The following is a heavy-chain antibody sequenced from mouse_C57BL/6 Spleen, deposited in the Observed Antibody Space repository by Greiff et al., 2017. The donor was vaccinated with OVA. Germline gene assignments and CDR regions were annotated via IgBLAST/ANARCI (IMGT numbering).Heavy chain of an antibody. J-gene: IGHJ4*01. D-gene: IGHD1-2*01. V-gene: IGHV3-4*01. Sequence: EVQLQQSGPALVKPSQTVSLTCTVTGYSITNGNHWWNWIRQVSGSKLEWIGYISSSGSTDSNPSLKSRISITRDTSKNQLFLQLNSVTTEDIATYYCARDSDYYGSYYAMDYWGQGTSVTVSS. CDR3: ARDSDYYGSYYAMDY. CDR1: GYSITNGNHW. CDR2: ISSSGST.